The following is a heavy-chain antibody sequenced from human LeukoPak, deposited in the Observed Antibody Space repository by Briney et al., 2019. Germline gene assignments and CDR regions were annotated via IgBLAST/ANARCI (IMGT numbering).Heavy chain of an antibody. Sequence: SVKVSCKASGGTFSSYAISWVRQAPGQGLEWMGRIIPILGIANYAQKFQGRVTITADKSTSTAYMELSSLRSEDTAVYYCAREIQGGYDRKYYYGMDVWGQGTTVTVSS. CDR3: AREIQGGYDRKYYYGMDV. V-gene: IGHV1-69*04. D-gene: IGHD5-12*01. J-gene: IGHJ6*02. CDR1: GGTFSSYA. CDR2: IIPILGIA.